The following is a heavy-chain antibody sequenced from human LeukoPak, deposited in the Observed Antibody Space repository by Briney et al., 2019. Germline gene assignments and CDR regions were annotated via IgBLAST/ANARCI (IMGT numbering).Heavy chain of an antibody. CDR2: IIPILGIA. CDR1: GGTFSSCA. J-gene: IGHJ4*02. D-gene: IGHD2-2*01. V-gene: IGHV1-69*04. CDR3: APLGCSSTSCHEKPENDY. Sequence: ASVKVSCKASGGTFSSCAISWVRQAPGQGLEWMGRIIPILGIANYAQKFQGRVTITADKSTSTAYMELSSLRSEDTAVYYCAPLGCSSTSCHEKPENDYWGQGTLVTVSS.